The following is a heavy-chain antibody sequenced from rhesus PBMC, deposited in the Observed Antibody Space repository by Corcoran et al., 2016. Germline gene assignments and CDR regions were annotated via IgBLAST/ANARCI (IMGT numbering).Heavy chain of an antibody. CDR2: IFGRSGST. CDR3: ARVLRDDYVDY. J-gene: IGHJ4*01. CDR1: GGSISSDY. Sequence: QVHLQESGPGLVKPSETLSLTCAISGGSISSDYWTWIRQPPGEGLEWIGYIFGRSGSTDHKSSLKSRVTISKDTSKNQFSLKLSSVTAADTAVYYCARVLRDDYVDYWGQGVLVTVSS. V-gene: IGHV4S7*01. D-gene: IGHD3-9*01.